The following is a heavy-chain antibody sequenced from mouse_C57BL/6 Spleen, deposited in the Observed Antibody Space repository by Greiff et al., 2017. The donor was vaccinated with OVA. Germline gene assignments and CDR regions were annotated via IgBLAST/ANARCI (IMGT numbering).Heavy chain of an antibody. CDR2: IYPGGGYT. CDR3: ARAMIATDYYAMDD. CDR1: GYTFTNYW. Sequence: QVQLQQSGAELVRPGTSVKMSCKASGYTFTNYWIGWAKQRPGHGLEWIGDIYPGGGYTNYNEKFKGKATLTADKSSSTAYMQFSSLTSEDSAIYYCARAMIATDYYAMDDWGQGTTVTVSS. D-gene: IGHD2-4*01. V-gene: IGHV1-63*01. J-gene: IGHJ4*01.